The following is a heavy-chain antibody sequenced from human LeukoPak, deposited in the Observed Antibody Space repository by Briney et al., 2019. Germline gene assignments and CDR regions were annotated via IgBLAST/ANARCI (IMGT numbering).Heavy chain of an antibody. CDR3: ERVLGLVARSSDL. CDR2: INSDGSST. V-gene: IGHV3-74*01. CDR1: GFTCSSYR. Sequence: GGSVSFKGEASGFTCSSYRLDWVRHTPEKGLVWVSHINSDGSSTSYAYSVRGRFTISRDNAKNTLYLEMSSLRAEDTAVYYRERVLGLVARSSDLWGQGTLVTVSS. D-gene: IGHD2-15*01. J-gene: IGHJ3*01.